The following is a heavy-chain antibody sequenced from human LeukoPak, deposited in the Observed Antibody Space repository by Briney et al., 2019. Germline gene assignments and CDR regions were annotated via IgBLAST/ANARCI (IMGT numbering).Heavy chain of an antibody. D-gene: IGHD2-8*02. CDR2: INPNSGGT. Sequence: EAPVKVSCKASGYTFTGYYMHWVRQAPGQGLEWMGWINPNSGGTNYAQKFQGRVTMTRDTSISTAYMELSRLRSDDTAVYYCARDLVLVVYDPAYYFDYWGQGTLVTVSS. J-gene: IGHJ4*02. CDR3: ARDLVLVVYDPAYYFDY. V-gene: IGHV1-2*02. CDR1: GYTFTGYY.